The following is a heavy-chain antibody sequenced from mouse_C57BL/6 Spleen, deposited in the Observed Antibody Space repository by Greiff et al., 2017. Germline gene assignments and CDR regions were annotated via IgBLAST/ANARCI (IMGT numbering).Heavy chain of an antibody. CDR1: GFNIKDYY. CDR2: IDPEDGDT. CDR3: TTSYYDYDYFDD. Sequence: VQLQQSGAELVRPGASVKLSCTASGFNIKDYYLHWVKQRPEQGLEWIGRIDPEDGDTEYAPKFQGKATMTTDTSSNTAYLQLSSLTSEDAAVEYCTTSYYDYDYFDDWGQGATLTVSS. V-gene: IGHV14-1*01. D-gene: IGHD2-4*01. J-gene: IGHJ2*01.